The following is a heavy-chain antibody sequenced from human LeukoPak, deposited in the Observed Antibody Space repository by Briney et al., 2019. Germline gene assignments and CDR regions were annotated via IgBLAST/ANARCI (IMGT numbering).Heavy chain of an antibody. D-gene: IGHD2-2*02. CDR3: TSLYLTDV. Sequence: PGGSLRLSCAASGFTFSNYWMHWVRQVPGKGLVWVSRINNDGSGTTYADSVKGRSTISRDNAKNTLYLQMNSLRVEDTAVYYCTSLYLTDVWGKGTTVTVSS. CDR2: INNDGSGT. V-gene: IGHV3-74*01. CDR1: GFTFSNYW. J-gene: IGHJ6*04.